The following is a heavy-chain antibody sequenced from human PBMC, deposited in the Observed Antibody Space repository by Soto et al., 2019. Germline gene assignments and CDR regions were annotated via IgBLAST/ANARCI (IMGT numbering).Heavy chain of an antibody. CDR3: ARDSGYDTTGYSPFDN. CDR2: INPNSGGT. J-gene: IGHJ4*02. V-gene: IGHV1-2*02. Sequence: ASVKVSCKTSGYTFTDYSMHWVRQAPGQGLEWMGWINPNSGGTNYALKFQGRVTMTGGTSISTAYMELNSLTSDDTAVYYCARDSGYDTTGYSPFDNCRQGTLVTVSS. D-gene: IGHD3-22*01. CDR1: GYTFTDYS.